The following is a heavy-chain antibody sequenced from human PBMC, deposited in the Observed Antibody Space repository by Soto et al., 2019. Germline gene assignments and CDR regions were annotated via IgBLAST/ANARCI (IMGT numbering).Heavy chain of an antibody. CDR3: ARDLAPRSTMYDSDSSGYSPFYY. V-gene: IGHV1-18*01. J-gene: IGHJ4*01. Sequence: GASVKVSCKASGYTFTSYGISWVRQAPGQGLEWMGWISAYNGNTNYAQKLQGRVTMTTDTSTSTAYMELRSLRSDDTAVYYCARDLAPRSTMYDSDSSGYSPFYYWG. D-gene: IGHD3-22*01. CDR2: ISAYNGNT. CDR1: GYTFTSYG.